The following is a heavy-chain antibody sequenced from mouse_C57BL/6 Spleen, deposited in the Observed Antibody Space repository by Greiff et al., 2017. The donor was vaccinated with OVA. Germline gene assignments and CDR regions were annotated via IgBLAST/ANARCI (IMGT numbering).Heavy chain of an antibody. J-gene: IGHJ2*01. CDR2: IYPGDGDT. D-gene: IGHD1-1*01. V-gene: IGHV1-80*01. Sequence: QVQLKESGAELVKPGASVKISCKASGYAFSSYWMNWVKQRPGKGLEWIGQIYPGDGDTNYNGKFKGKATLTADKSSSTAYMQLSSLTSEDSAVYFGARGGFITTVGFDYWGQGTTLTVSS. CDR1: GYAFSSYW. CDR3: ARGGFITTVGFDY.